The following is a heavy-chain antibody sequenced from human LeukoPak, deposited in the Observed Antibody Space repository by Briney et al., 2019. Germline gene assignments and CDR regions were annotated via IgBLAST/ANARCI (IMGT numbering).Heavy chain of an antibody. CDR2: ISSSSSYI. Sequence: GGSLRLSCAASGFTFSSYSMNWVRQAPGKGLEWVSSISSSSSYIYYADSVKGRFTISRDNSKNTLYLQMNSLRAEDTAVYYCAKVKTPLLRYFDWLPVDYWGQGTLVTVSS. CDR3: AKVKTPLLRYFDWLPVDY. V-gene: IGHV3-21*01. CDR1: GFTFSSYS. J-gene: IGHJ4*02. D-gene: IGHD3-9*01.